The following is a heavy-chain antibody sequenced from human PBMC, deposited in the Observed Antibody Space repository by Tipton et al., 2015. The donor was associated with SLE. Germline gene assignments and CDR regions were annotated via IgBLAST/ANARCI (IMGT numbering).Heavy chain of an antibody. CDR3: ARRGRTVALDY. CDR2: IYHSGST. V-gene: IGHV4-30-2*01. D-gene: IGHD6-19*01. J-gene: IGHJ4*02. CDR1: GGSISSGGYS. Sequence: TLSLTCAVSGGSISSGGYSWSWIRQPPGKGLEWIGYIYHSGSTYYNPSLKSRVTISVDRSKNQFSLKLSSVTAADTAVYDCARRGRTVALDYWGQGTLVTVSS.